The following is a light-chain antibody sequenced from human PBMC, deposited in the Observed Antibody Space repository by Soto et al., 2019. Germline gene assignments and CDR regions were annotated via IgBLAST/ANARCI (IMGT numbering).Light chain of an antibody. Sequence: SAVTQPGSVSGSPGQSITISCTGTSSDVGGFNYVSWYQQHPGKAPKLMIYDVTNRPSGVSYRFSGSKSGNTASLTISGLQAEDEADYYCNSYTSSSTYVFGTGTKVTVL. CDR2: DVT. CDR1: SSDVGGFNY. CDR3: NSYTSSSTYV. J-gene: IGLJ1*01. V-gene: IGLV2-14*03.